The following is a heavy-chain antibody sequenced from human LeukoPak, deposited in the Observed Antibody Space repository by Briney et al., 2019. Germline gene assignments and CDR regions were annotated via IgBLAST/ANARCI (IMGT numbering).Heavy chain of an antibody. D-gene: IGHD3-22*01. Sequence: GGSLRLSCAASGFTFSSYWMHWVRQAPGKGLVWVSRINSDGSSTSYADSVKGRFTISRDNAKNTLYLQMNSLRAEDTAVYYCASEGEYYYDSSGYCPEDYWGQGTLVTVSS. V-gene: IGHV3-74*01. CDR2: INSDGSST. CDR3: ASEGEYYYDSSGYCPEDY. CDR1: GFTFSSYW. J-gene: IGHJ4*02.